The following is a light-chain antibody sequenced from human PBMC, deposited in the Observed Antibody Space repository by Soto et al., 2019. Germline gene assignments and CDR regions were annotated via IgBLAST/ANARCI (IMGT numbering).Light chain of an antibody. V-gene: IGLV1-47*01. CDR3: AAWDDSLMV. J-gene: IGLJ2*01. Sequence: QSVLTQPPSASGTPGQRVTISCSGSSSNIGSNYVYWYQQLPGTAPKLLIYRNNQRPSGVPDRFSGPKSGTSASLAISGLRSEDEADYYCAAWDDSLMVFGGGTKLTVL. CDR2: RNN. CDR1: SSNIGSNY.